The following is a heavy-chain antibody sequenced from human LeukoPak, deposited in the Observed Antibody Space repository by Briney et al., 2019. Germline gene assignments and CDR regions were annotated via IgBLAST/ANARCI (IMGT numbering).Heavy chain of an antibody. CDR1: GYTLTGHY. Sequence: VASVKVSCKASGYTLTGHYMHRVRQAPGQGLEWMGWINPNSGGTNYAQKFQGRVTMTRDTSISTAYMELSRLRSDDTAVYYCARDGEMVVAATAILPYYFDYWGQGTLVTVSS. V-gene: IGHV1-2*02. J-gene: IGHJ4*02. CDR3: ARDGEMVVAATAILPYYFDY. CDR2: INPNSGGT. D-gene: IGHD2-15*01.